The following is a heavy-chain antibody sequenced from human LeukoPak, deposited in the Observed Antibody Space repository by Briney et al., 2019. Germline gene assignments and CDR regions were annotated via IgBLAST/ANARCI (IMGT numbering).Heavy chain of an antibody. CDR2: INAGNGNT. CDR1: GYTFTSYA. CDR3: AGSIAARRGYYYGMDV. D-gene: IGHD6-6*01. Sequence: GASVKVSCKASGYTFTSYAMHWVRQAPGQRLEWMGWINAGNGNTKYSQKFQGRVTITRDTSTSTVYMELSSLRSEDTAVYYCAGSIAARRGYYYGMDVWGQGTTVTVSS. V-gene: IGHV1-3*01. J-gene: IGHJ6*02.